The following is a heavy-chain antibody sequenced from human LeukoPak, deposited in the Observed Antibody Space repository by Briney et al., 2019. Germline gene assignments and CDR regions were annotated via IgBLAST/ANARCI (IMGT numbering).Heavy chain of an antibody. D-gene: IGHD2-2*01. V-gene: IGHV4-38-2*01. Sequence: SETLSLTCAVSGYSISSGNYWDWIRQPPGKGLEWIGSIYQSGSTYYSPSLKSRVTISVDTSKNQFSLRMSSVTAADTAVYYCARKYCRSTSCYFDYGGQRSLVTVSS. CDR3: ARKYCRSTSCYFDY. J-gene: IGHJ4*02. CDR2: IYQSGST. CDR1: GYSISSGNY.